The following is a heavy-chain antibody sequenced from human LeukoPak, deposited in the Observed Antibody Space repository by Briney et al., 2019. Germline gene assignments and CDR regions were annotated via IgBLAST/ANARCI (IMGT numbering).Heavy chain of an antibody. CDR2: INHSGST. Sequence: SETLSLTRAVYGGSFSGYYWSWIRQPPGKGLEWIGEINHSGSTNYNPSLKSRVTISVDTSKNQFSLKLSSVTAADTAVYYCARGSKWYGLDYWGQGTLVTVSS. D-gene: IGHD2-15*01. CDR1: GGSFSGYY. J-gene: IGHJ4*02. V-gene: IGHV4-34*01. CDR3: ARGSKWYGLDY.